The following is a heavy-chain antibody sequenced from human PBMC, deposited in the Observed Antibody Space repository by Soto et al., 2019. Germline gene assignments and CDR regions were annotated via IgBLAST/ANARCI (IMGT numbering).Heavy chain of an antibody. J-gene: IGHJ6*02. V-gene: IGHV3-23*01. CDR1: GFPFSSYA. D-gene: IGHD7-27*01. Sequence: EVQLLESGGGLVQPGGSLRLSCVASGFPFSSYAMSWVRQTPGRGLECVSSISSGSNTYYTDSVRGRFPNSSDNSKNSLYLQMSSLRADDTALYYCAKASATGKSDGMDVWGQGTTVSVSS. CDR3: AKASATGKSDGMDV. CDR2: ISSGSNT.